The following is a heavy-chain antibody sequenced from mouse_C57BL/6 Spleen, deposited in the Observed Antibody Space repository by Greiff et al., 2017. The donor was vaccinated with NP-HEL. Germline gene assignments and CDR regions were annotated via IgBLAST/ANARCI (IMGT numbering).Heavy chain of an antibody. CDR3: ARHGSTVVTTNWYFEV. J-gene: IGHJ1*03. D-gene: IGHD1-1*01. CDR1: GFTFSSYG. CDR2: ISSGGSYT. V-gene: IGHV5-6*01. Sequence: EVHLVESGGDLVKPGGSLKLSCAASGFTFSSYGMSWVRQTPDKRLEWVATISSGGSYTYYPDSVKGRFTISRDNAKNTLYLQMSSLKSEDTAMYYCARHGSTVVTTNWYFEVWGTGTTVTVSS.